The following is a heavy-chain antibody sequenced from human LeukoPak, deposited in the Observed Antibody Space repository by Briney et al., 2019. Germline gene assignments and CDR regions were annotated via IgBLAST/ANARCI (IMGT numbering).Heavy chain of an antibody. J-gene: IGHJ3*02. CDR2: INSNGGNT. Sequence: GGSLRLSWAAAGFTFDEYGMGWVRPAPGEGRGWVCGINSNGGNTGYADTVQGRFTITRDNAKNSLYLQMNSLRAEDTALYHCARGTESSGYSAFDIWGQGTMVTVSS. V-gene: IGHV3-20*01. CDR1: GFTFDEYG. CDR3: ARGTESSGYSAFDI. D-gene: IGHD3-22*01.